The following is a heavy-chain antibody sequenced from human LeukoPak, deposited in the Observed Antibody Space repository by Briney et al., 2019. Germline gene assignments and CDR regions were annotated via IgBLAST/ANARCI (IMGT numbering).Heavy chain of an antibody. V-gene: IGHV3-7*01. D-gene: IGHD2-8*01. CDR2: IKQDGSEK. J-gene: IGHJ4*02. CDR3: ARSRKWVPFDY. CDR1: AFTFSSYW. Sequence: GASLSPACAPDAFTFSSYWTNCVRQPARKWLQWVANIKQDGSEKYYVDSVKGRFTISRDNAKNSLYLQMNSLRAEDTAVYYCARSRKWVPFDYWGQGTLVTVSS.